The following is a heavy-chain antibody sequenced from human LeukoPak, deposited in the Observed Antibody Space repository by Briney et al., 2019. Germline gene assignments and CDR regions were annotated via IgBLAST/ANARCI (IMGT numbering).Heavy chain of an antibody. CDR1: GFNFRTYG. D-gene: IGHD2-15*01. CDR3: AKRERVVDDHDAFDI. V-gene: IGHV3-30*18. CDR2: ISYDGGKR. J-gene: IGHJ3*02. Sequence: GGSLRLSCAASGFNFRTYGMHWVRQAPGKGLEWVAFISYDGGKRYFGESVKGRFTIARDNSENTVSLQMNSLKTEDTAVYYCAKRERVVDDHDAFDIWGQGTMVTVSS.